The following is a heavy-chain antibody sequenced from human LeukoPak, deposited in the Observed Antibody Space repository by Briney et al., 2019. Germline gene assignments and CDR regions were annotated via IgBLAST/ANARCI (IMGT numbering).Heavy chain of an antibody. Sequence: ASVKVSCKASGYTFTGYYLHWARQAPGQGLEWMGWINPNSGGTNYAPKFQGRVTMTRDTSTSTAYMELSRLRSGDTAVYYCARDPGSSWYFDNWGQGTLVTVSS. V-gene: IGHV1-2*02. CDR3: ARDPGSSWYFDN. D-gene: IGHD6-13*01. J-gene: IGHJ4*02. CDR1: GYTFTGYY. CDR2: INPNSGGT.